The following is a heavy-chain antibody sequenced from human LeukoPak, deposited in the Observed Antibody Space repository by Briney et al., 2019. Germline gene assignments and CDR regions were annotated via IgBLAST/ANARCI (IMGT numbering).Heavy chain of an antibody. CDR1: GFTFGSYA. V-gene: IGHV3-23*01. Sequence: GGSLRLSCAASGFTFGSYAMSWVRQAPGKGLEWVSAISGSGGSTYYADSVKGRFTISRDNSKNTLYLQMNSLRAEDTAVYYCTRYGMGDYDAFDIWGQGTMVTVSS. D-gene: IGHD4-17*01. CDR2: ISGSGGST. CDR3: TRYGMGDYDAFDI. J-gene: IGHJ3*02.